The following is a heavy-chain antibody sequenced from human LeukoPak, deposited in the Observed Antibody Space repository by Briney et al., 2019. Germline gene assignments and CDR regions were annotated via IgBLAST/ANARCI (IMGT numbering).Heavy chain of an antibody. D-gene: IGHD2-21*01. V-gene: IGHV3-30*02. J-gene: IGHJ4*02. CDR1: GLTFSTYG. Sequence: PGGSLRLSCAASGLTFSTYGMHGVRQAPGKGLEWVAFIRDDGSNEYYADSVKGRFTISRDNSKNTLYLQMNNLRPEDTAVYYCASMGIGDSDYWGQGTLVPVSS. CDR2: IRDDGSNE. CDR3: ASMGIGDSDY.